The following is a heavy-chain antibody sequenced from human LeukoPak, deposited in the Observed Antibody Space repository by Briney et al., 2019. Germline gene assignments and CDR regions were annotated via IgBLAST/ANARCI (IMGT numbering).Heavy chain of an antibody. D-gene: IGHD1-7*01. J-gene: IGHJ5*02. CDR2: INHSGST. V-gene: IGHV4-34*01. Sequence: SETLSLTCAVYGGSFSGYYWSWIRQPPGKGLEWIGEINHSGSTNYNPSLKSRVTISVDTSKNQFSLKLSSVTAADTAVYYCARVPNWNYWFDPWGQGTLVTVSS. CDR1: GGSFSGYY. CDR3: ARVPNWNYWFDP.